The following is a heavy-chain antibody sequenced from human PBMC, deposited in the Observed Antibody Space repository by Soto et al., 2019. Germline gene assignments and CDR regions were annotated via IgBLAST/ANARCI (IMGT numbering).Heavy chain of an antibody. V-gene: IGHV3-23*01. J-gene: IGHJ3*02. Sequence: GGSLRLSCVASGFTFENYAMSWVRQAPGKGLEWVSAISGSGGTTYYPGSVKGRFTISRENAKNSLYLQMNSLRAGDTAVYYCARGGRYCSGGSCYSSPPNAFDIWGQGTMVTVSS. CDR2: ISGSGGTT. CDR3: ARGGRYCSGGSCYSSPPNAFDI. CDR1: GFTFENYA. D-gene: IGHD2-15*01.